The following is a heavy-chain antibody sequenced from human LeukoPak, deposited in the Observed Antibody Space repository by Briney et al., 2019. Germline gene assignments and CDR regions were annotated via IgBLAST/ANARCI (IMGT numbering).Heavy chain of an antibody. CDR3: TRPALYSSSWYGGDWFDP. CDR2: IRSKANSYAT. J-gene: IGHJ5*02. CDR1: GFTFSGSA. D-gene: IGHD6-13*01. Sequence: PGGSLRLSCAASGFTFSGSAMHWVRQASGKGLEWVGRIRSKANSYATAYAASVKGRFTISRDDSKNTADLQMTSLKTEDTAVYYCTRPALYSSSWYGGDWFDPWGQGTLVTVSS. V-gene: IGHV3-73*01.